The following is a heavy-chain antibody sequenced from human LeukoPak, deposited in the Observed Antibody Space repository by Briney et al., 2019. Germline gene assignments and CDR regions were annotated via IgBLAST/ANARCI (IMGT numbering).Heavy chain of an antibody. CDR3: AKSRSGYSYGFDY. CDR1: GFTFNSYA. J-gene: IGHJ4*02. Sequence: PGRSLRLSCAASGFTFNSYAMNWVRQAPGRGLEWVSTLSGGGGSTYYADSVKGRFTISRDNSKDTLYLQMNSLRAEDTAVYYCAKSRSGYSYGFDYWGQGTLVTVSS. D-gene: IGHD5-18*01. CDR2: LSGGGGST. V-gene: IGHV3-23*01.